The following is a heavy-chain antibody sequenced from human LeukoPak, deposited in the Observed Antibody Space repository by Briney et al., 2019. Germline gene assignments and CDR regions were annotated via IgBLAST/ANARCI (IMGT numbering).Heavy chain of an antibody. CDR2: IYYSGST. D-gene: IGHD3-10*01. V-gene: IGHV4-30-4*01. Sequence: SQTLSLTCTVSGGSIGSGDYYWSWIRQPPGKGLAWIGYIYYSGSTYYNPSLKSRVTISVDTSKNQFSLKLSSVTAADTAVYYCARDFLWFGESDEYYGMDVWGKGTTVTVSS. CDR1: GGSIGSGDYY. J-gene: IGHJ6*04. CDR3: ARDFLWFGESDEYYGMDV.